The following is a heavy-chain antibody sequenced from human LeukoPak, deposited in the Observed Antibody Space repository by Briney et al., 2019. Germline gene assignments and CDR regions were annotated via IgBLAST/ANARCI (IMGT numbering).Heavy chain of an antibody. V-gene: IGHV1-69*05. Sequence: SVKVSCKASGGTFSSYAISWVRQAPGQGLKWMGGIIPIFGTANYAQKFQGRVTITTDESTSTAYMELSSLRSEDTAVYYCAREEAYYDILTGYYLGYYFDYWGQGTLVTVSS. D-gene: IGHD3-9*01. CDR2: IIPIFGTA. CDR3: AREEAYYDILTGYYLGYYFDY. J-gene: IGHJ4*02. CDR1: GGTFSSYA.